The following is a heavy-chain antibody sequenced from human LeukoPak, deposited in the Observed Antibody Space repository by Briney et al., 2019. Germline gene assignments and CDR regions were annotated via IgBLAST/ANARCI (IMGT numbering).Heavy chain of an antibody. J-gene: IGHJ4*02. CDR2: IKSDGSSA. V-gene: IGHV3-74*01. Sequence: GGSLRLSCAASGFTFDDYGMNWVRHAPGKGLVWVSRIKSDGSSASYADSVKGRFTISRDNAKNTPYLQMNSLRAEDTAVYYCARDLRTPSDTNIAIDYWGQGTLVTVSS. CDR3: ARDLRTPSDTNIAIDY. D-gene: IGHD4-23*01. CDR1: GFTFDDYG.